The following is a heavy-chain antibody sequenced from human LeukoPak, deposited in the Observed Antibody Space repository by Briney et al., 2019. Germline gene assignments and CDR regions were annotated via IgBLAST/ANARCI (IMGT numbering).Heavy chain of an antibody. CDR2: VDPNSGGT. J-gene: IGHJ4*02. D-gene: IGHD3-10*01. Sequence: ASVKVSCKASGYTFTAYYLHWVRQAPGQGLEWMGWVDPNSGGTKYVQKFQGRFTMTRDTSSNTAYMELSRLRFDDTAVYFCARDNYGILDYWGQGTLVTVSS. V-gene: IGHV1-2*02. CDR3: ARDNYGILDY. CDR1: GYTFTAYY.